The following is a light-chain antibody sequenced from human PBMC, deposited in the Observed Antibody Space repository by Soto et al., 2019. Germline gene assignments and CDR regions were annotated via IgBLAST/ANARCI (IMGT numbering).Light chain of an antibody. V-gene: IGKV1-33*01. Sequence: DIQMTQSPSSLSASVGDRVTITCQASQDISNYLNWYQQKPGKAPKLLIYDASTLETGVPTRFSGCGSGTAFAFTISSLQPGDIATYYCQQFANLPLAFGGGTKVEIK. CDR3: QQFANLPLA. CDR2: DAS. J-gene: IGKJ4*01. CDR1: QDISNY.